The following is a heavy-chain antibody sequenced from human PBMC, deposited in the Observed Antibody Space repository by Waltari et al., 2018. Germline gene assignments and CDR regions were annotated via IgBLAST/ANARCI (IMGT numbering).Heavy chain of an antibody. Sequence: QVQLVQSGAEVKKPGASVKVSCKASGYTFTCYAMHWVRQAPGQRLEWMGWINAGNGNTKYSQKFQGRVTITRDTSASTAYMELSSLRSEDTAVYYCARDYSGYDNYYYYGMDVWGQGTTVTVSS. J-gene: IGHJ6*02. V-gene: IGHV1-3*01. CDR1: GYTFTCYA. D-gene: IGHD5-12*01. CDR2: INAGNGNT. CDR3: ARDYSGYDNYYYYGMDV.